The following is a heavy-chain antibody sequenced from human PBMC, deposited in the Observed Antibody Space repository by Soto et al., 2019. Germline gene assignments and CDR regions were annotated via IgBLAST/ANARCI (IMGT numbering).Heavy chain of an antibody. V-gene: IGHV3-23*01. CDR3: AKDDPYPTDYYSYGMDV. Sequence: EVQLLESGGGLVQPGGSLRLSCAASGFTFSSYAMSWVRQAPGKGLEWVSPISGSGGSTYYADSVKGRFTISRDNSKNTLYLQRNSLRAEDTAVYYCAKDDPYPTDYYSYGMDVWGQGTTVTVSS. CDR1: GFTFSSYA. D-gene: IGHD1-1*01. CDR2: ISGSGGST. J-gene: IGHJ6*02.